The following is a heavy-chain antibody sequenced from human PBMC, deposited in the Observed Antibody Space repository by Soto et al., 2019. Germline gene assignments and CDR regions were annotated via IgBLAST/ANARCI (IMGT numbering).Heavy chain of an antibody. CDR3: ARVPLWFGEPHWFDP. Sequence: NPSETLSLTCTVSGGSISSYYWSWIRQPPGKGLEWIGYIYYSGSTNYNPSLKSRVTISVDTSKNQFSLKLSSVTAADTAVYYCARVPLWFGEPHWFDPWGQGTLVTVSS. D-gene: IGHD3-10*01. CDR2: IYYSGST. CDR1: GGSISSYY. J-gene: IGHJ5*02. V-gene: IGHV4-59*01.